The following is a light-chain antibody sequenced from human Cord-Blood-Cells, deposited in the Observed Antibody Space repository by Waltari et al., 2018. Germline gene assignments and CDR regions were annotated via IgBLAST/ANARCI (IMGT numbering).Light chain of an antibody. CDR1: QSISNY. V-gene: IGKV1-39*01. J-gene: IGKJ4*01. Sequence: DIQMTQSPSSLSASVGDRVTITCRASQSISNYLNWYQQKPGKAPKLLIYAASSLQSGGPSRFSGSGSGTDFTLTISNLQPEDFATYYCQQSYSTPLTFGGGTMVEIK. CDR3: QQSYSTPLT. CDR2: AAS.